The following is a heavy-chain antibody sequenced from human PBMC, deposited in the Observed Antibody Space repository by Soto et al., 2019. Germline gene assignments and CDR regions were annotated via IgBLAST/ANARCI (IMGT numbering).Heavy chain of an antibody. CDR1: GDSVSSNSAA. D-gene: IGHD7-27*01. CDR2: TYYRSKWYN. V-gene: IGHV6-1*01. CDR3: ARDRRTPNWGWKGYYYYYMDV. Sequence: SQTLSLTCAISGDSVSSNSAAWNWIRQSPSRGLEWLGRTYYRSKWYNDYTVSVKSRITINPDTSKNQFSLQLNSVTPEDTAVYYCARDRRTPNWGWKGYYYYYMDVWGKGTTVTV. J-gene: IGHJ6*03.